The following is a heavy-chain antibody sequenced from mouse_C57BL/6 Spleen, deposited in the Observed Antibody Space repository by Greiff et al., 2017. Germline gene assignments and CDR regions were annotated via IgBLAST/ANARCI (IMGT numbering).Heavy chain of an antibody. D-gene: IGHD2-1*01. V-gene: IGHV1-82*01. Sequence: QVQLQQSGPELVKPGASVKISCKASGYAFSSSWMNWVKQRPGKGLEWIGRIYPGDGDTNYNGKFKGKATLTADKSSSTAYMQLSSLTSEDSAVYFWARRRDGNPDYFDYWGQGTTLTVSS. CDR1: GYAFSSSW. CDR3: ARRRDGNPDYFDY. J-gene: IGHJ2*01. CDR2: IYPGDGDT.